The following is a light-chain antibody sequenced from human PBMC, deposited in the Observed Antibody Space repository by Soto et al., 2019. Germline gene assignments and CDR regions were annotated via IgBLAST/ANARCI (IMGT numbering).Light chain of an antibody. CDR3: LQDYDYPWT. V-gene: IGKV1-6*01. CDR1: QSIDTF. Sequence: IQMTQSPSSLSASVGDRVSMTCRASQSIDTFLDWYKQEPGRAPKHLIFGASTLQGGVPSRFSGSGSGTDFTLTISSLQPEDFATYYCLQDYDYPWTFGQGTKVDI. CDR2: GAS. J-gene: IGKJ1*01.